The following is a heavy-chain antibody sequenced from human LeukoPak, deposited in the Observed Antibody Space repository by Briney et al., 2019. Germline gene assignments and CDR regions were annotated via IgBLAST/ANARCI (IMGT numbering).Heavy chain of an antibody. CDR2: ISWNSINI. CDR3: AKAGGSGYYFDAFDI. Sequence: GGSLRLSCVASGFTFDDYAMHWVRQAPGKGLEWVSTISWNSINIGYADSVKGRFTISRDDAKNSLYLQMNSLRAEDTALYYCAKAGGSGYYFDAFDIWGQGTMVTVSP. CDR1: GFTFDDYA. J-gene: IGHJ3*02. V-gene: IGHV3-9*01. D-gene: IGHD3-22*01.